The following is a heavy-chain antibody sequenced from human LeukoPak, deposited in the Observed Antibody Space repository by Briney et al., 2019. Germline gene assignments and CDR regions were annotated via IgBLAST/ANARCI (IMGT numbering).Heavy chain of an antibody. D-gene: IGHD6-19*01. CDR2: INHSGNT. CDR3: ARGRYRSGWYGGYYMDV. CDR1: GGSFSGYY. J-gene: IGHJ6*03. V-gene: IGHV4-34*01. Sequence: PSETLSLTCAVYGGSFSGYYWSWIRQPPGKGLEWIGEINHSGNTNYNPSLKSRVTISVDTSKNQFSLKLSSVTAADTAVYYCARGRYRSGWYGGYYMDVRGKGTTVTVSS.